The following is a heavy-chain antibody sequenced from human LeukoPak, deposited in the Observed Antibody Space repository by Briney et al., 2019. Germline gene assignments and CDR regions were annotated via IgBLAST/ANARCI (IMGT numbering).Heavy chain of an antibody. CDR1: GFTFRNYD. J-gene: IGHJ4*02. D-gene: IGHD4-17*01. CDR3: AKEGDYGDYFDF. Sequence: PGGSLRLSCAASGFTFRNYDMHWVRQATGRGPEWVAAIGKAGDTYYPGSVQGRFTISRENAKNSLYLQMSSLRAGDTAVYYCAKEGDYGDYFDFWGQGNLITVSS. V-gene: IGHV3-13*04. CDR2: IGKAGDT.